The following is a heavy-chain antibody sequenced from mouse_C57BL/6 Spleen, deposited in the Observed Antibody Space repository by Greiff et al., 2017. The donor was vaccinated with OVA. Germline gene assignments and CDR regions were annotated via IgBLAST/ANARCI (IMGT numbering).Heavy chain of an antibody. V-gene: IGHV2-9-1*01. CDR3: ARNLNYGSSYEFAY. J-gene: IGHJ3*01. D-gene: IGHD1-1*01. Sequence: VQVVESGPGLVAPSQSLSITCTVSGFSLTSYAISWVRQPPGKGLEWLGVIWTGGGTNYNSALKSRLSISKDNSKSQVFLKMNSLQTDDTARYYCARNLNYGSSYEFAYWGQGTLVTVSA. CDR1: GFSLTSYA. CDR2: IWTGGGT.